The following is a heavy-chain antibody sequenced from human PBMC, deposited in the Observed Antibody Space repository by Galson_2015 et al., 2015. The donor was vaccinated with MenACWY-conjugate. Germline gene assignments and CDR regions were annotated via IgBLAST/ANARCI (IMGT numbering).Heavy chain of an antibody. CDR2: INTGNGNT. CDR3: ATGYSSAWYYGMDV. J-gene: IGHJ6*02. V-gene: IGHV1-3*04. CDR1: GYAFTNYV. D-gene: IGHD6-19*01. Sequence: SVKVSCKASGYAFTNYVIHWVRQAPGQRLEWMGWINTGNGNTKYSQKFQGRVTITRDTSATTAYMDLSSLRSEDTAVYFCATGYSSAWYYGMDVWGQGTTVTVSS.